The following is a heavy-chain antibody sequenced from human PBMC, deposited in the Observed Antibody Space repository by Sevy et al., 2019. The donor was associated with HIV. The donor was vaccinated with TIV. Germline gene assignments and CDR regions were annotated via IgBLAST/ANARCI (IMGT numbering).Heavy chain of an antibody. J-gene: IGHJ4*01. V-gene: IGHV3-30-3*01. CDR1: GFAFSTHS. D-gene: IGHD6-19*01. Sequence: GGSLRLSCAASGFAFSTHSMPWVRQAPGKGLEWVAVISYEGTETFYAASVEGRFTISRDNTKNMLSLQINSLRPEDTAVYYCARDWGYSSKWYLGYWGHGTLVTVSS. CDR2: ISYEGTET. CDR3: ARDWGYSSKWYLGY.